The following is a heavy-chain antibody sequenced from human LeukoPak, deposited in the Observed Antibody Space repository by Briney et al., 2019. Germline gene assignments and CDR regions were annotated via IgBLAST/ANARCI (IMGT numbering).Heavy chain of an antibody. CDR3: ARSLWFGEYDH. Sequence: GASVTVSCKASGYTFTGYYMHWVRQAPGQGLEWMGRINPNSGGTNYAQKFQGRVTMTRDTSISTAYMELSRLRSDDTAVYYCARSLWFGEYDHWGQGTLVTVSS. D-gene: IGHD3-10*01. V-gene: IGHV1-2*06. CDR2: INPNSGGT. CDR1: GYTFTGYY. J-gene: IGHJ4*02.